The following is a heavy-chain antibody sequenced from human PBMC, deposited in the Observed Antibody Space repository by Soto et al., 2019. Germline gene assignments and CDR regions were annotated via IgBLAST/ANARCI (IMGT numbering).Heavy chain of an antibody. V-gene: IGHV1-18*01. CDR3: ERVPSTVTPSDFDY. Sequence: ASVKVSCKASGYTFTSYGISWVRQAPGQGLEWMGWISAYNGNTNYAQKLQGRVTMTTDTSTSTAYMELRSLRSDDTAVYYCERVPSTVTPSDFDYWGQGTLVTVSS. J-gene: IGHJ4*02. CDR1: GYTFTSYG. CDR2: ISAYNGNT. D-gene: IGHD4-17*01.